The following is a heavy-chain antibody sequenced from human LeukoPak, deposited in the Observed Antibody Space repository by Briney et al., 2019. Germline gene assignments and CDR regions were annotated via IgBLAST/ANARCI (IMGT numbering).Heavy chain of an antibody. Sequence: ASVKVSCKVSGYTLTQLSMHWVRQAPGKGLEWMGGFDPEDGETIYAQKFQGRVTMTEDTPTDTAYMELSNLTSEDTAVYYCAIDLGEEFDNWGQGTLVTVSS. CDR3: AIDLGEEFDN. V-gene: IGHV1-24*01. J-gene: IGHJ4*02. CDR2: FDPEDGET. CDR1: GYTLTQLS. D-gene: IGHD4-17*01.